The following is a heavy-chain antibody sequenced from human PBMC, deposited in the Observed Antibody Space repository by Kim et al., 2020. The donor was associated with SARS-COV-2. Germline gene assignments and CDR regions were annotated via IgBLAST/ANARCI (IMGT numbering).Heavy chain of an antibody. CDR3: ARDGGDYGSGVYYGY. J-gene: IGHJ4*02. Sequence: ASVKVSCKASGYDFTGYFIHWVRQAPGQGLEWMGWINPNSGGINYAQNFQGRVTMTRDTSINTAYMELSGLRSDDTAVYYCARDGGDYGSGVYYGYWGQG. V-gene: IGHV1-2*02. CDR1: GYDFTGYF. CDR2: INPNSGGI. D-gene: IGHD3-10*01.